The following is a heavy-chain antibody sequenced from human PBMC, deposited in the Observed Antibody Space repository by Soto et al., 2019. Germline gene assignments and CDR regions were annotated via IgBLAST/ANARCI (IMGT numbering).Heavy chain of an antibody. D-gene: IGHD1-1*01. Sequence: EVQLLESGGGSVQPGGSLRLSCAASGFTFNNYAMHWVRRPPGKGLEWVSSISHSGGTTYYADSVKGPFSISRDRLAGTLYLQMNSLRAEDPALYFCAKGRGKNWNFDYWGQGTLVTVSP. V-gene: IGHV3-23*01. CDR1: GFTFNNYA. CDR3: AKGRGKNWNFDY. J-gene: IGHJ4*02. CDR2: ISHSGGTT.